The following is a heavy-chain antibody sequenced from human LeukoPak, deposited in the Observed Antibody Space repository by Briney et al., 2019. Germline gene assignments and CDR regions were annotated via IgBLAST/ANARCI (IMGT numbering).Heavy chain of an antibody. CDR1: GGTFSSYA. Sequence: GASVKVSCKASGGTFSSYAISWVRQAPGQGLEWMGRIIPILGIANYAQKFQGRVTITADKSTSTAYMELSSLRSEDTAVYYCARVTAMVTAYYFDYWGQGTLVTVSS. D-gene: IGHD5-18*01. V-gene: IGHV1-69*04. CDR2: IIPILGIA. CDR3: ARVTAMVTAYYFDY. J-gene: IGHJ4*02.